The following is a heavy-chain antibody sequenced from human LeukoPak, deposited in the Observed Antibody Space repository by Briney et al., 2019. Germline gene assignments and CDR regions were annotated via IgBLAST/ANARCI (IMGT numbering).Heavy chain of an antibody. CDR3: AKLLRGVVVPYFDS. V-gene: IGHV3-23*01. CDR1: GFTFSSSA. D-gene: IGHD3-10*01. J-gene: IGHJ4*02. Sequence: GGSLRLSCAASGFTFSSSAMSWVRQAPGKGLEWVSAISGNGDRTHYEASVKGRFTISRDTSTNTLFLQLNSLRAEDTAIYYCAKLLRGVVVPYFDSWGQGTLVTVSS. CDR2: ISGNGDRT.